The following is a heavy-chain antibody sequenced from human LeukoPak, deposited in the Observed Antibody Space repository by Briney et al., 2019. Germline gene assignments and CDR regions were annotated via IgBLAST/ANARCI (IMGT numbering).Heavy chain of an antibody. CDR3: ARVRSTNGGNFYYYYGMDV. CDR2: INHSGST. CDR1: GGCFSGNY. V-gene: IGHV4-34*01. D-gene: IGHD4-23*01. Sequence: SETLSLTSAVYGGCFSGNYWSWIRQPPGKGLEWIGEINHSGSTNYNPSLKSRVTISVDTSKNQFSLKLSSVTAADTAVYYCARVRSTNGGNFYYYYGMDVWGQGTTVTVSS. J-gene: IGHJ6*02.